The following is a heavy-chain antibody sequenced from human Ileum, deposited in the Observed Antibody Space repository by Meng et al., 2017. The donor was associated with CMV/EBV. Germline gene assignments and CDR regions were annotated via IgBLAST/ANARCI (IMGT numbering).Heavy chain of an antibody. D-gene: IGHD2-2*01. J-gene: IGHJ4*02. Sequence: GGSLRLSCAASGITLGDQYMDWVRQAPGKGLEWLGRSRNKANRYTTEYAASVKGRFTISRDDSKNLVYLQMSSLKSEDTAIYYCTRDDGRRCGNTSCLDYWGQGTLVTVSS. CDR2: SRNKANRYTT. V-gene: IGHV3-72*01. CDR1: GITLGDQY. CDR3: TRDDGRRCGNTSCLDY.